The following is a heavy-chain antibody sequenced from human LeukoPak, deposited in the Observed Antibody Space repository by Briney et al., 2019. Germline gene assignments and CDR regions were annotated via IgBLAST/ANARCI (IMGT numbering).Heavy chain of an antibody. J-gene: IGHJ5*02. CDR3: ARGAQARVPAAANWFDP. CDR2: MNPNSGNT. Sequence: ASVKVSCKASGYTFTSYDINWVRQATGQGLEWMGWMNPNSGNTGYAQKFQGRVTITRNTSISTAYMELSSLRSEDTAVYYCARGAQARVPAAANWFDPWGQGTLVTVSS. V-gene: IGHV1-8*03. CDR1: GYTFTSYD. D-gene: IGHD2-2*01.